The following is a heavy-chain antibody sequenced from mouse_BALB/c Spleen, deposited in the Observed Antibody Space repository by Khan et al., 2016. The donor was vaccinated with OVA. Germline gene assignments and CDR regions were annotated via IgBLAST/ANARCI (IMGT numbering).Heavy chain of an antibody. CDR3: ARSYYYGSSTWFAY. J-gene: IGHJ3*01. Sequence: QVQLQQPGAELVKPGASVKLSCKASGYTFSSYWMHWVKQRPGQGLEWIGEIDPSDSHTNYNQKFKGKATLNVDKSPSTAYMHLSSLTSEDSAVYYCARSYYYGSSTWFAYWGQGTLVTVSA. CDR2: IDPSDSHT. D-gene: IGHD1-1*01. CDR1: GYTFSSYW. V-gene: IGHV1-69*02.